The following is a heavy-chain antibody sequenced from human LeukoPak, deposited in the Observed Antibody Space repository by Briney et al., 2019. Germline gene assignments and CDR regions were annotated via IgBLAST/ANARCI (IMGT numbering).Heavy chain of an antibody. Sequence: EASVKVSCKPSGYTFTVNYLHWVRQAPGQGLEWVGWMNPNSGVTGYAQNFQGRVTMTRDTSFSTAYMELSSLTSDDTAVYYCTRGAGTSWFDYWGQGSLVTVSS. CDR1: GYTFTVNY. CDR3: TRGAGTSWFDY. CDR2: MNPNSGVT. D-gene: IGHD2-2*01. J-gene: IGHJ4*02. V-gene: IGHV1-2*02.